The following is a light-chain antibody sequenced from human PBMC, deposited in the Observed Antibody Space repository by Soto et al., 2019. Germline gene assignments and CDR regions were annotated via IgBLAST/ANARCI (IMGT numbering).Light chain of an antibody. CDR2: TAS. CDR3: QQLNTYPIT. Sequence: DIQMTQSPSSLSASVGDRVTITCRASQGISSYLAWYQPKPGEAPKLLIYTASTLQSGVPSRFSGSGSGTDFTLTISSLQPEDFATYYCQQLNTYPITFGQGTRLEIK. J-gene: IGKJ5*01. CDR1: QGISSY. V-gene: IGKV1-9*01.